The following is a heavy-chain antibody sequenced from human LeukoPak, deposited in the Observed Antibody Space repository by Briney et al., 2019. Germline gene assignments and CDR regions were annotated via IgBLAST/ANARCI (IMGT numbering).Heavy chain of an antibody. CDR1: GVSISTSNYD. CDR3: ARFHSDYVWGSYRYVFDY. D-gene: IGHD3-16*02. J-gene: IGHJ4*02. V-gene: IGHV4-39*07. CDR2: IFYSGST. Sequence: SETLSLTCTVSGVSISTSNYDWGWIRQPPGKGLEWIGNIFYSGSTYYRPSLKSRVTISLDTSKNQFSLKLSSVTAADTAVYYCARFHSDYVWGSYRYVFDYWGQGTLVTVSS.